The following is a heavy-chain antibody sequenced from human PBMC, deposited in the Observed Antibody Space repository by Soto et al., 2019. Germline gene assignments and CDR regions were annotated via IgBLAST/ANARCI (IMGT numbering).Heavy chain of an antibody. V-gene: IGHV3-15*01. D-gene: IGHD6-6*01. Sequence: PGGSLRLSCAASGFTFSNAWMSWVRQAPGRGLEWVGRIKSKTDGGTTDYAAPVKGRFTISRDDSKNTLYLQMNSLKTEDTAVYYCTTASEQLGVGYYYYYMDVWGKGTTVTVSS. J-gene: IGHJ6*03. CDR3: TTASEQLGVGYYYYYMDV. CDR2: IKSKTDGGTT. CDR1: GFTFSNAW.